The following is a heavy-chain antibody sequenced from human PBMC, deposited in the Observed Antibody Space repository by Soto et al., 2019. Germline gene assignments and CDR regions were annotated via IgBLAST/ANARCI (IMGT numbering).Heavy chain of an antibody. CDR3: ARDVRNWNGQYYYYDMDI. Sequence: PGWSLRLSCAASGFTFTTYWMHWVRKATGQGLVWVSRVNSDGSSTSYADSVKGRFTISRDNAKNTLYLQMNSLRAEDTAVYYCARDVRNWNGQYYYYDMDIWGQGTTVTLSS. J-gene: IGHJ6*02. CDR1: GFTFTTYW. V-gene: IGHV3-74*01. CDR2: VNSDGSST. D-gene: IGHD1-1*01.